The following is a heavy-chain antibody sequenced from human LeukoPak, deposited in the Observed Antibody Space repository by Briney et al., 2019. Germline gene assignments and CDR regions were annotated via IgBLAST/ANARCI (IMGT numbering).Heavy chain of an antibody. CDR2: ISPDSGGT. V-gene: IGHV1-2*02. CDR3: ATRAKRFDAFDM. CDR1: EYTFTAYY. Sequence: ASVKVSCKASEYTFTAYYMHWVRQAPGQGLEWMGWISPDSGGTKYAQKFQDRVTMTRDTSISTAYMELSRLRSDDTAVYYCATRAKRFDAFDMWGQGTMVTVSS. J-gene: IGHJ3*02.